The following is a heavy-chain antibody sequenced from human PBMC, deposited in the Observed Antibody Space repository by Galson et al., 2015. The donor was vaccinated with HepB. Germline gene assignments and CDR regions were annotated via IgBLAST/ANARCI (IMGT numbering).Heavy chain of an antibody. D-gene: IGHD3-16*01. CDR3: ARGHTIYGVMWRYLAS. J-gene: IGHJ4*02. CDR1: GYRFNTYG. Sequence: SVQVAGKASGYRFNTYGISWVGQAPGQGHEWMGWISVRNGDTKVVQNLEDRITMTTESSTSTAYMELSSVTSADTAVYYCARGHTIYGVMWRYLASWGQGVLVTVSS. V-gene: IGHV1-18*01. CDR2: ISVRNGDT.